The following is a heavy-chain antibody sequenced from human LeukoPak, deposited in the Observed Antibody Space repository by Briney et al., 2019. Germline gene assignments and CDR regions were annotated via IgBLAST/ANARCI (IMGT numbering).Heavy chain of an antibody. D-gene: IGHD6-13*01. CDR2: IYHSGST. V-gene: IGHV4-4*02. CDR1: GGSISSSNW. Sequence: NTSETLSLTCAVSGGSISSSNWWSWVRQPPGKGLEWIGEIYHSGSTNYNPSLKSRVTISVDKSKNQFSLKLSSVTAADTAVYYCASYDPGIAAAGNYYYGMDVWGQGTTVTVSS. J-gene: IGHJ6*02. CDR3: ASYDPGIAAAGNYYYGMDV.